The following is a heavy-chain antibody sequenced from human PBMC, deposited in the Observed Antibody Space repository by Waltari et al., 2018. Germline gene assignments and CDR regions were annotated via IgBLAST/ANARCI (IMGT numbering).Heavy chain of an antibody. J-gene: IGHJ4*02. V-gene: IGHV4-38-2*02. CDR2: IYQSGST. Sequence: QVQLQESGPGLVKPSETLSTTCTVSGYSTSSGYYWRWIRQPPGKGLEWIGSIYQSGSTYYNPSLKSRVTISVDTSKSQFSLKLSSVTAADTAVYYCEYGDYPYYFDYWGQGTLVTVSS. CDR3: EYGDYPYYFDY. D-gene: IGHD4-17*01. CDR1: GYSTSSGYY.